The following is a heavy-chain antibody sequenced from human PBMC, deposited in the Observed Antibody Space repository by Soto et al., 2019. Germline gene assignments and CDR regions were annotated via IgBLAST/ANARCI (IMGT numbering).Heavy chain of an antibody. CDR3: ARVAGHDSGWFDY. CDR1: GFTFSNYI. Sequence: GGSLRLSCAASGFTFSNYIMRWVRQTPGKGLEWVSGITGAGGTTAYTDSVRGRFTISRDNSKNTLYLQMNSLRAEDSARYYCARVAGHDSGWFDYWGQGTLVTVSS. J-gene: IGHJ4*02. CDR2: ITGAGGTT. V-gene: IGHV3-23*01. D-gene: IGHD6-25*01.